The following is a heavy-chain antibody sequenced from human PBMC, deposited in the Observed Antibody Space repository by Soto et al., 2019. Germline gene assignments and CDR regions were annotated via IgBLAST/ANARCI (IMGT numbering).Heavy chain of an antibody. J-gene: IGHJ4*02. CDR1: GFTFSSYW. V-gene: IGHV3-7*05. CDR3: AKSLSAIPGDS. Sequence: PGGSLRLSCAASGFTFSSYWMSWVRQGPGRGPEWVANIKQDGSEKYYVDSVKGRFTISRDNAKNSLYLQMTSLRAEDTAVYHCAKSLSAIPGDSWGQGTLDTVSS. CDR2: IKQDGSEK. D-gene: IGHD2-2*01.